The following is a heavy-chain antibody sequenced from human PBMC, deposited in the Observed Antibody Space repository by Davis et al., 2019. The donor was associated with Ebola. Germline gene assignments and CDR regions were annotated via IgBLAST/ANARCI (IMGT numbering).Heavy chain of an antibody. J-gene: IGHJ6*02. CDR1: GGSVSSGSYY. Sequence: PSETLSLTCTVSGGSVSSGSYYWSWIRQPPGKGLEWIGYIYYSGSTNYNPSLKSRVTISVDTSKNQFSLKLSSVTAADTAVYYCASWGGDYYYYYGMDVWGQGTTVTVSS. CDR3: ASWGGDYYYYYGMDV. V-gene: IGHV4-61*01. D-gene: IGHD3-16*01. CDR2: IYYSGST.